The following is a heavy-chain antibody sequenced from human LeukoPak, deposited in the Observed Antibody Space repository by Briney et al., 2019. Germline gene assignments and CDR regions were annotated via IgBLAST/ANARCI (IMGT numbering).Heavy chain of an antibody. V-gene: IGHV1-18*01. CDR3: ARDLGIAAAGTIIDY. CDR1: GYTFTSYG. CDR2: ISAYNGNT. D-gene: IGHD6-13*01. Sequence: ASVKVSCKASGYTFTSYGISWVRQAPGQGLEWMGWISAYNGNTNYAQKLQGRVTMTTDTSTSTAYMELRSLRSDDTAVYYCARDLGIAAAGTIIDYWGQGTLVTVSS. J-gene: IGHJ4*02.